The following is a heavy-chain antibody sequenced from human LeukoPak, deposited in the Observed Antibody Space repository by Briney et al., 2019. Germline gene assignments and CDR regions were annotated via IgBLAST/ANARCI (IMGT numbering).Heavy chain of an antibody. CDR3: ARVTVTEYFDY. Sequence: SETLSLTCTVSGGSISSSSYYWGWIRQPPGKGLEWIGSIYYSGSTYYNPSLKSRVTISVDTSKNQFSLKLSSVTAADTAVHYCARVTVTEYFDYWGQGTLVTVSS. J-gene: IGHJ4*02. D-gene: IGHD4-11*01. CDR2: IYYSGST. CDR1: GGSISSSSYY. V-gene: IGHV4-39*01.